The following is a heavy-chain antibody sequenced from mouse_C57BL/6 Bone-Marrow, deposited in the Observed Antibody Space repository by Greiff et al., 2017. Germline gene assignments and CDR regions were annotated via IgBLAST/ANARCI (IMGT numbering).Heavy chain of an antibody. CDR3: ARSIYYYGKNYFDY. V-gene: IGHV1-58*01. J-gene: IGHJ2*01. D-gene: IGHD1-1*01. Sequence: VQLQQSGAELVRPGSSVKMSCKTSGYTFTSYGINWVKQRPGQGLEWIGYIYIGNGYTEYNEKFKGKATLTSDTATSTDYMQLSSLTSEDSAIYFCARSIYYYGKNYFDYWGQGTTLTVSS. CDR2: IYIGNGYT. CDR1: GYTFTSYG.